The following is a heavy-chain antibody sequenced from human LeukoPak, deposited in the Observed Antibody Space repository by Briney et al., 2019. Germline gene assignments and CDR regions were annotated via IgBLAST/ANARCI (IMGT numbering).Heavy chain of an antibody. Sequence: GGSLRLSCAASGFTFDTAWMTWVRQAPGKGLEWIGRIKTEPDGGTTDYAAPVKGRFTISRDDSRSTLYLQMNSLKSEDTAVYYCCTASGAPSTLSPSFGAWGQGALVTVSS. CDR3: CTASGAPSTLSPSFGA. J-gene: IGHJ5*02. V-gene: IGHV3-15*01. D-gene: IGHD3-10*01. CDR2: IKTEPDGGTT. CDR1: GFTFDTAW.